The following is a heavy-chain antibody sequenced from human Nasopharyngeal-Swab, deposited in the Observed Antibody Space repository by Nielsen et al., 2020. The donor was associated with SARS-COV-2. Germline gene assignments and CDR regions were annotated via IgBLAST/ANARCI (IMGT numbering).Heavy chain of an antibody. CDR3: ARDVSSGWLGYGMDV. D-gene: IGHD6-19*01. CDR1: GFTFSSYS. V-gene: IGHV3-21*01. CDR2: ISSSSSYI. Sequence: GESLKISCAASGFTFSSYSMNWVRQAPGKGLEWVSSISSSSSYIYYADSVKGRFTISRDNAKNSLYLQMNSLRAEDTAVYYCARDVSSGWLGYGMDVWGQGTTVTVSS. J-gene: IGHJ6*02.